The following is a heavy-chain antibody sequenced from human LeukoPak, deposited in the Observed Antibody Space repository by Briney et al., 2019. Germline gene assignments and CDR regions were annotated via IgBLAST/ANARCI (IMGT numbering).Heavy chain of an antibody. V-gene: IGHV3-21*01. J-gene: IGHJ4*02. CDR1: GFTFSSYS. CDR3: ARVGYCTNGVCEYYFDY. Sequence: GGSLRLSCAASGFTFSSYSMNWVRQAPGKGLEWVSSISSSSSYIYYADSVKGRFTISRGNAKNSLYLQMNSLRAEDTAVYYCARVGYCTNGVCEYYFDYWGQGTLVTVSS. D-gene: IGHD2-8*01. CDR2: ISSSSSYI.